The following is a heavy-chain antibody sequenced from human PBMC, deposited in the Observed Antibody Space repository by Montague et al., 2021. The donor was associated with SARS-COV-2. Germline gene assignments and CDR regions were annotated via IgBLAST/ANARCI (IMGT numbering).Heavy chain of an antibody. V-gene: IGHV3-23*03. Sequence: SLRLSCAASEFALSSCAMSWVRQAPGKGLEWVSAIYSGGSSIFYADSVKGRFTISRDNSKNTLYLQMNSLRAEDTAVYYCAKSAWGVTDAFDIWGQGTMVTVSS. CDR1: EFALSSCA. D-gene: IGHD1-26*01. J-gene: IGHJ3*02. CDR3: AKSAWGVTDAFDI. CDR2: IYSGGSSI.